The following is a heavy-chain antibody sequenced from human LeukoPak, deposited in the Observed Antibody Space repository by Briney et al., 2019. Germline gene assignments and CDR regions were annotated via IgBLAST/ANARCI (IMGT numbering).Heavy chain of an antibody. CDR2: MNPNSGNT. D-gene: IGHD2-21*02. V-gene: IGHV1-8*01. CDR3: ARGLSCGGDCHNYYYYYYMDV. J-gene: IGHJ6*03. Sequence: ASVKVSCKASGYTFTSYDINWVRQATGQGLEWMGWMNPNSGNTGYAQKFQGRVTMTRNTSISTAYMELSSLRSEDTAVYYCARGLSCGGDCHNYYYYYYMDVWGKGTTVTISS. CDR1: GYTFTSYD.